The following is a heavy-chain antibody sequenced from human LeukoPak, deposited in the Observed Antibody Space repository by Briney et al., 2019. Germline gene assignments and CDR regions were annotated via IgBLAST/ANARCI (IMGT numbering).Heavy chain of an antibody. CDR1: GYSFTNYW. Sequence: GESLKISCKGSGYSFTNYWIGWVRQMPGKGLEWMGIIYPGDSDTKYSPSFQGQVTISADKSISTASLQWSSLKASDTAMYYCARHAYSSGWFLDYWGQGTLVTVSS. CDR3: ARHAYSSGWFLDY. CDR2: IYPGDSDT. V-gene: IGHV5-51*01. D-gene: IGHD6-19*01. J-gene: IGHJ4*02.